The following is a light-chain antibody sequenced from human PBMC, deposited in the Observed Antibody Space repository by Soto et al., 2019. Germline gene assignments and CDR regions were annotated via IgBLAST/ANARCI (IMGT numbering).Light chain of an antibody. J-gene: IGLJ3*02. V-gene: IGLV1-51*01. CDR1: SSNIGNNY. Sequence: QSVLTQPPSVSAAPGQKVTISCSGSSSNIGNNYVSWYQQLPGTAPKLLIYDNSKRPSGIPDRFSGSKSGTSATLDITGLQTGDEADYYCGSWDNSLSVVVFGGGTKVTVL. CDR2: DNS. CDR3: GSWDNSLSVVV.